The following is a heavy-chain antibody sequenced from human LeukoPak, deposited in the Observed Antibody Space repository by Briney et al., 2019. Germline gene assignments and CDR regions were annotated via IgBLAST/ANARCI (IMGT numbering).Heavy chain of an antibody. CDR1: GYTFTRYG. D-gene: IGHD2-15*01. J-gene: IGHJ4*02. V-gene: IGHV1-46*01. CDR3: AREKYGSPVAAPDY. CDR2: INPSGGST. Sequence: ASVRVSCKASGYTFTRYGISWVRQAPGQGLEWMGLINPSGGSTNYAHQFQGRVTMTRDTSTSTVYMELSSLRSEDTAVFYCAREKYGSPVAAPDYWGQGTLVTVSS.